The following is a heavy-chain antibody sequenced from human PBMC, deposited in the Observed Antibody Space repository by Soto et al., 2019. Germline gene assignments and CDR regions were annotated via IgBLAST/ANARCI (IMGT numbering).Heavy chain of an antibody. Sequence: SVKVSCKASGGTFSSYAISWVRQAPGQGLEWMGGIIPIFGTANYAQKFQGRVTITADESTSTAYMELSSLRSEDTAVYYCARDTIYGSGGYSPNYYGMDVWGQGTTVTVSS. CDR3: ARDTIYGSGGYSPNYYGMDV. D-gene: IGHD3-10*01. J-gene: IGHJ6*02. CDR2: IIPIFGTA. CDR1: GGTFSSYA. V-gene: IGHV1-69*13.